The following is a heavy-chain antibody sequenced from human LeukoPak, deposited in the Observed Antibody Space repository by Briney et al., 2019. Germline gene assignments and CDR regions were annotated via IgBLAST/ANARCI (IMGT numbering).Heavy chain of an antibody. CDR3: ASLDSVGYYFDY. J-gene: IGHJ4*02. D-gene: IGHD2-15*01. Sequence: GGSLRLSCAASGFTFSSYWMSWVRQAPGKGLEWVANIKQDGSEKYYVDSVKGRFTISRDNAKNSLYLQMSSLRAEDTAVYYCASLDSVGYYFDYWGQGTLVTVSS. V-gene: IGHV3-7*01. CDR2: IKQDGSEK. CDR1: GFTFSSYW.